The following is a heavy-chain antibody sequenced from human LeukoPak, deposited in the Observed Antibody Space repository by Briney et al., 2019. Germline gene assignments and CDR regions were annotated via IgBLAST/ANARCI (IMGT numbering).Heavy chain of an antibody. J-gene: IGHJ4*02. D-gene: IGHD3-16*01. CDR3: AHRAGMAPGGRNYYFDY. V-gene: IGHV2-5*02. CDR2: IYWDDDK. CDR1: GFSLSTSGVG. Sequence: SDPTLVKPTQTLTLTCTFSGFSLSTSGVGVGWIRQPPGKALEWLALIYWDDDKRYSPSLKSRLTITKDTSKNQVVLTMTNMDPVDTATSYRAHRAGMAPGGRNYYFDYWGQGSLVTVSS.